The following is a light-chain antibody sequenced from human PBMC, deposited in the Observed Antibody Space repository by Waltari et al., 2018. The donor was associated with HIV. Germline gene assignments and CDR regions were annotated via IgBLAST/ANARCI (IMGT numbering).Light chain of an antibody. CDR2: GAS. V-gene: IGKV3-20*01. J-gene: IGKJ1*01. Sequence: EIVLTQSPGTLSLSPGERATLSCRARQSVSSSSLAWSQQKPGQVPRLLIYGASSRATGIPDRFSGSGSGTDFTLTISRLEPEDFAVYYCQQYVSSLWTFGQGTKVEIK. CDR1: QSVSSSS. CDR3: QQYVSSLWT.